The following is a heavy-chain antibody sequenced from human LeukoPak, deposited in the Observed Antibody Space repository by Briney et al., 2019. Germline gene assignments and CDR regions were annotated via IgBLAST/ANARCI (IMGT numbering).Heavy chain of an antibody. CDR3: AKSALTMVRGDLGY. D-gene: IGHD3-10*01. V-gene: IGHV3-30*18. J-gene: IGHJ4*02. Sequence: GGSLRLSCAASGFTFSSYGMHWVHQAPGKGLEWVAVDADSVKGRFTISRDNSKNTLYLQMNSLRAEDTAVYYCAKSALTMVRGDLGYWGQGTLVTVSS. CDR1: GFTFSSYG.